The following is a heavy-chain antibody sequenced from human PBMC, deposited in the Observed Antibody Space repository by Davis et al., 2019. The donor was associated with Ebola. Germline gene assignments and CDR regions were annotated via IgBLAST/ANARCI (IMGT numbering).Heavy chain of an antibody. J-gene: IGHJ3*01. D-gene: IGHD1-26*01. CDR3: AKDTTNVWFDV. CDR2: LGLSAAT. CDR1: GFTFDDYV. V-gene: IGHV3-23*01. Sequence: GGSLRLSCAASGFTFDDYVMHWVRRAPGKGLEWVSTLGLSAATYYADSVKGRFTISRDNSKNTLHLQMNSLRVEDTAIYYCAKDTTNVWFDVWGQGTMVTVSS.